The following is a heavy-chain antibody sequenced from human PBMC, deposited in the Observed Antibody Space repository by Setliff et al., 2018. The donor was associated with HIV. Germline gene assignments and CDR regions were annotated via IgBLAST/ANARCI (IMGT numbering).Heavy chain of an antibody. Sequence: GGSLRLSCAASAFTFSNAWMNWVRQAPGKGLEWVGRIQSKTDGGTTDYAAPVKGRFTISRDDSKNMLYLQMNSLKTEDTAVYYCDTAGEYYDDSGYFFDYWGQGALVTVSS. V-gene: IGHV3-15*07. J-gene: IGHJ4*02. D-gene: IGHD3-22*01. CDR2: IQSKTDGGTT. CDR1: AFTFSNAW. CDR3: DTAGEYYDDSGYFFDY.